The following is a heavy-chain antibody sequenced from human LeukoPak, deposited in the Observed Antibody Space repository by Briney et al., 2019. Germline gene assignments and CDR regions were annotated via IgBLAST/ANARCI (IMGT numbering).Heavy chain of an antibody. CDR1: GGSSSGYY. J-gene: IGHJ4*02. D-gene: IGHD2-2*02. V-gene: IGHV4-34*01. Sequence: SETLSLTCAVYGGSSSGYYWSWIRQPPGKGLEWIGEINHSGSTNYNPSLKSRVTISVDTSKNQFSLKLSSVTAADTAVYYCARVGGYCSSTSCYTRGYYFDYWGQGTLVTVSS. CDR2: INHSGST. CDR3: ARVGGYCSSTSCYTRGYYFDY.